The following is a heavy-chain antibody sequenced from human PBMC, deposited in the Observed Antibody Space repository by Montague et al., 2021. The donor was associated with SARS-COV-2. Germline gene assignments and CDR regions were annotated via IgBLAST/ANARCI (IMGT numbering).Heavy chain of an antibody. J-gene: IGHJ4*02. Sequence: SLRLSCAASGFTFSSYAMSWVRQAPGKGLEWVSVIYSGGSSTYYADSVKGRFTISRDNSKNTLYLQMNSLRAEDTAVYYCAKLYSYGPDFDYWGRGTLVTVSS. D-gene: IGHD5-18*01. CDR2: IYSGGSST. CDR3: AKLYSYGPDFDY. CDR1: GFTFSSYA. V-gene: IGHV3-23*03.